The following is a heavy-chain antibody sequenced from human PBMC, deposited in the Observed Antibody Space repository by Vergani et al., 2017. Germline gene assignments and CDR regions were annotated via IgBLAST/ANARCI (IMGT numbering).Heavy chain of an antibody. V-gene: IGHV3-23*01. Sequence: EVQLLESGGSLKQPGGSVRLSCAASGFTFSTYAMHWVRQAPGKGLEWVSALTGGGGSTYYADSFKGRFIISRDNSRDTLYLQMNILRHEDTATYYCVKDAGSYKNFFDSWGQGTLVTVSS. J-gene: IGHJ4*02. CDR2: LTGGGGST. CDR1: GFTFSTYA. CDR3: VKDAGSYKNFFDS. D-gene: IGHD1-26*01.